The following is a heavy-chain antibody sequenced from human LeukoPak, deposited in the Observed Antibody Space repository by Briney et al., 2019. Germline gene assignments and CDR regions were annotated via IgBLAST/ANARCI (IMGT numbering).Heavy chain of an antibody. CDR2: IWYDGSKE. D-gene: IGHD2-21*02. CDR3: ARWGDGSKLDY. Sequence: SLRLSRAPPGFTFKNNGFHSVRQAPGKRLEWVAAIWYDGSKECYADSVKGRFTISRDNSKDALYLQMNSLRVEDTAVYYCARWGDGSKLDYWGQGTLVTVSS. CDR1: GFTFKNNG. J-gene: IGHJ4*02. V-gene: IGHV3-33*01.